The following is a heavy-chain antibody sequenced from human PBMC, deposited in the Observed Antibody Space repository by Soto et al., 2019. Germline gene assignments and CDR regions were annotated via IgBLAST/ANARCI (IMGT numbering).Heavy chain of an antibody. J-gene: IGHJ3*02. CDR1: GFSLSTSGVG. D-gene: IGHD3-9*01. V-gene: IGHV2-5*01. Sequence: GSGPTLVNPTQTLTLTCTFSGFSLSTSGVGVGWIRQPPGKALEWLALIYWNDDKRYSPSLKSRLTITKDTSKNQVVLTMTNMDPVDTATYYCAHRKAYYDILTGYSPGAFDIWGQGTMVTVSS. CDR3: AHRKAYYDILTGYSPGAFDI. CDR2: IYWNDDK.